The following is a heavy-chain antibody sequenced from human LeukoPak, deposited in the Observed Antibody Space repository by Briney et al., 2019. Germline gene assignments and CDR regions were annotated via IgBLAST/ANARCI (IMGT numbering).Heavy chain of an antibody. CDR1: GFTFSDYY. J-gene: IGHJ3*02. CDR3: ARDRYCSGGSCYSVSDDAFDI. CDR2: ISSSGSTI. D-gene: IGHD2-15*01. V-gene: IGHV3-11*01. Sequence: GGSLRLSCAASGFTFSDYYMSWIRQAPGKGLEWVSYISSSGSTIYYADSVKGRFTISRDNAKNSLYLRMNSPRAEDTAVYYCARDRYCSGGSCYSVSDDAFDIWGQGTMVTVSS.